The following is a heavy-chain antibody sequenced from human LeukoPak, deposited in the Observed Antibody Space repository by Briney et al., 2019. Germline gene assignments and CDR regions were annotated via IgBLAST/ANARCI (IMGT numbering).Heavy chain of an antibody. CDR2: LSSSGSTI. V-gene: IGHV3-48*03. CDR3: ARPTVRTTEDYYYYYGMDV. Sequence: PGVSLRRTCAGSGFTVSSYEMNRIPQAPGIGLEGVSYLSSSGSTIYYADSVKGRFTISRENAKNSLYLQMNSLRAEDTAVYYCARPTVRTTEDYYYYYGMDVWGQGPTVTVSS. CDR1: GFTVSSYE. D-gene: IGHD1-1*01. J-gene: IGHJ6*02.